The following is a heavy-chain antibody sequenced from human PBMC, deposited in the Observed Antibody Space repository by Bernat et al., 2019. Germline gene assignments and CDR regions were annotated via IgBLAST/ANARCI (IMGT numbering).Heavy chain of an antibody. CDR3: ARGSLAVAGVNWFDP. CDR2: ISYDGSNK. V-gene: IGHV3-30-3*01. CDR1: GFSFSNYA. Sequence: QVQLVESGGGVVQPGRSLRLSCAASGFSFSNYAMHWIRQAPGKGLEWVTVISYDGSNKYYADSVKGRFTISRDNSKNTLYLQMNSLRPEDTAVYYCARGSLAVAGVNWFDPWGQGTLVTISS. J-gene: IGHJ5*02. D-gene: IGHD6-19*01.